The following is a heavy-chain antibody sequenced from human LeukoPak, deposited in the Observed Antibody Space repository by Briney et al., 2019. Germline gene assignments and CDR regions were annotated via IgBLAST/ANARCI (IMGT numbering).Heavy chain of an antibody. D-gene: IGHD3-22*01. CDR1: GGTFSSYA. J-gene: IGHJ4*02. CDR2: IIPIFGTA. Sequence: ASVKVSCKASGGTFSSYAISWVRQAPGQGLGWMGGIIPIFGTANYAQKFQGRVTITADESTSTAYMELSSLRSEDTAVYYCASDSSGYYDHDYWGQGTLVTVSS. CDR3: ASDSSGYYDHDY. V-gene: IGHV1-69*13.